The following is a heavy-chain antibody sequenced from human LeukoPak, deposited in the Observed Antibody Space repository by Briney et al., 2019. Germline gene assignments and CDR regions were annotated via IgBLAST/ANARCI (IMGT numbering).Heavy chain of an antibody. Sequence: SVKVSFKASGGTFIIYTISWVRQAPGQGGEWMGRIIPILGIANYAQKFQGRVTITADKATSTAYMELSSLRSEDTAVYYCATTTMRGDAFDTWGQGTLFTVSS. D-gene: IGHD1-26*01. V-gene: IGHV1-69*02. CDR1: GGTFIIYT. J-gene: IGHJ3*02. CDR3: ATTTMRGDAFDT. CDR2: IIPILGIA.